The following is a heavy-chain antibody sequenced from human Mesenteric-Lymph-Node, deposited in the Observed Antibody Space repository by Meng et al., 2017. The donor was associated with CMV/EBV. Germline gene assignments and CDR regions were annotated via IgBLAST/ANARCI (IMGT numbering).Heavy chain of an antibody. J-gene: IGHJ4*02. D-gene: IGHD2-21*01. V-gene: IGHV3-53*01. CDR1: GFTVSSNY. CDR3: ARDRSYSGGAGY. Sequence: GESLKISCAASGFTVSSNYMSWVRQAPGKGLEWVSVIYSGGSTYYADSVKGRFTISRDNSKNTLYLQMNSLRAEDTAVYYCARDRSYSGGAGYWGQGTLVPSPQ. CDR2: IYSGGST.